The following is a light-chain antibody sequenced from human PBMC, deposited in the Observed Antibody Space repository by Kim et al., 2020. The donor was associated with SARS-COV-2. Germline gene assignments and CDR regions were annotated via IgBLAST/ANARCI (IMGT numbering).Light chain of an antibody. CDR2: EVN. J-gene: IGLJ3*02. V-gene: IGLV2-8*01. Sequence: GQSVTISCTGTSSDVGAYNYVSWYQQYPGKAPKLMISEVNKRPSGVPDRFSGSKSGNTASLTVSGLQAEDEAEYYCSSYAGNSNVVFGGGTKLTVL. CDR1: SSDVGAYNY. CDR3: SSYAGNSNVV.